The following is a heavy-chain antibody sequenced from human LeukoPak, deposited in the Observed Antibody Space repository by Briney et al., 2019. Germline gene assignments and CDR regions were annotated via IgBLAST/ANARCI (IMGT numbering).Heavy chain of an antibody. D-gene: IGHD3-3*01. CDR2: FNTNTGNP. CDR1: GYTFTSYA. CDR3: ARGPHTIFGVVIDY. J-gene: IGHJ4*02. Sequence: GASVKVSCKASGYTFTSYAMNWVRQAPGQGLEWMGWFNTNTGNPTYAQGFTGRFVFSLDTSVSTAYLQISSLKAEDTAVYYCARGPHTIFGVVIDYWGQGTLVTVSS. V-gene: IGHV7-4-1*02.